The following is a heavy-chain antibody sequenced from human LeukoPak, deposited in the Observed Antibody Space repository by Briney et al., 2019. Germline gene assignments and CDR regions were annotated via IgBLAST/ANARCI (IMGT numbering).Heavy chain of an antibody. J-gene: IGHJ4*02. CDR3: ARLYDSSGLDPNFDY. CDR2: IYPGDSDT. D-gene: IGHD3-22*01. Sequence: GESLKISCKGSGYSFTSYWIGWVRQMPGKGPEWMGIIYPGDSDTRYSPSFQGQVTISADKSISTAYLQWSSLKASDTAMYYCARLYDSSGLDPNFDYWGQGTLVTVSS. CDR1: GYSFTSYW. V-gene: IGHV5-51*01.